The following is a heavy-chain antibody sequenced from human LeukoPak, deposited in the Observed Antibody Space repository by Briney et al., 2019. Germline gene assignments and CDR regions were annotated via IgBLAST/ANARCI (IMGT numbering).Heavy chain of an antibody. J-gene: IGHJ2*01. Sequence: GGSLRLSCAASGFTFSSYAMSWVRQAPGKGLEWVPAISGSGGSIYYADSVKGRFTISGDNAKNSLYLQMNSLRAEDTAVYYCARGTGDTAMVTRYFDLWGRGTLVTVSS. CDR3: ARGTGDTAMVTRYFDL. CDR2: ISGSGGSI. D-gene: IGHD5-18*01. CDR1: GFTFSSYA. V-gene: IGHV3-23*01.